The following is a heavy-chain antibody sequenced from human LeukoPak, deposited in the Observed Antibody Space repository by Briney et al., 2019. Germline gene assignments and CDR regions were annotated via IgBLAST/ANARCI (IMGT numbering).Heavy chain of an antibody. D-gene: IGHD4-17*01. Sequence: PGRSLRLSCAASGFTFSSYGMHWVRQAPGKGLEWVAVISYDGSNKYYADSVKGRFTISRDNSKNTLYLQMNSLRAEDTAVYYCARGTVTTLFDYWGQGTLVTVSS. J-gene: IGHJ4*02. CDR2: ISYDGSNK. V-gene: IGHV3-30*03. CDR1: GFTFSSYG. CDR3: ARGTVTTLFDY.